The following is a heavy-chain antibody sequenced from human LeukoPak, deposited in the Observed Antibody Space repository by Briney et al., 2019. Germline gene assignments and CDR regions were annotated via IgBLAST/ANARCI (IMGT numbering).Heavy chain of an antibody. Sequence: TLSLTCTVSGGSISSYYWSWIRQPPGKALEWLARIDWDDDKYYSTSLKTRLTISKDTSKNQVVLTMTNMDPVDTATYYCARGDYYYDSSGYYYNDAFDIWGQGTMVTVSS. V-gene: IGHV2-70*11. CDR3: ARGDYYYDSSGYYYNDAFDI. CDR1: GGSISSYY. J-gene: IGHJ3*02. CDR2: IDWDDDK. D-gene: IGHD3-22*01.